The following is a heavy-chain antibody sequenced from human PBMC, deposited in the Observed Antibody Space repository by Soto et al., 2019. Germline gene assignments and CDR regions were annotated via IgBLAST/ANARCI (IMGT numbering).Heavy chain of an antibody. CDR1: GGSISSGAYY. CDR3: AREREDYGGNKSYYYYYGMDV. J-gene: IGHJ6*02. D-gene: IGHD4-17*01. Sequence: PSETLSLTCIVSGGSISSGAYYWNWIRQHPGKGLEWIGYIYYSGSTYYNPSLKSRVTISVDTSKNQFSLKLSSVAAADTAVYYCAREREDYGGNKSYYYYYGMDVWGQGTTVTVSS. CDR2: IYYSGST. V-gene: IGHV4-31*03.